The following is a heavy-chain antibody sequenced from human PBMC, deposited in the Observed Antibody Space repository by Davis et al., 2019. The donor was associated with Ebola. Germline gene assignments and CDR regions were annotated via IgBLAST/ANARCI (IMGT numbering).Heavy chain of an antibody. CDR1: GYTFTSHY. CDR3: AIFGGVSSSTSIWEGRLAFDI. CDR2: INPSGGST. D-gene: IGHD2-2*01. V-gene: IGHV1-46*01. Sequence: ASATVSCQASGYTFTSHYMHWVRQAPGQGLEWMGIINPSGGSTSYAQKCQGRVTMTRDTSTSTVYMELSSLRSEDTAVYYCAIFGGVSSSTSIWEGRLAFDIWGQGTMVTVSS. J-gene: IGHJ3*02.